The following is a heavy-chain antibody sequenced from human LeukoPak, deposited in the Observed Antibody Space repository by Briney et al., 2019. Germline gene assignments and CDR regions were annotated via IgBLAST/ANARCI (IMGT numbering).Heavy chain of an antibody. V-gene: IGHV1-2*02. Sequence: ASVKVSCKASGYTFTDYYMHWVRQAPGQGLEWMGWINPNSGGTNYAQKFQGRVTMTRDTSISTAYMELSRLRSDDTAVYYCAREYRGYYYMDVWGKGTTVTVSS. J-gene: IGHJ6*03. D-gene: IGHD3-16*02. CDR1: GYTFTDYY. CDR2: INPNSGGT. CDR3: AREYRGYYYMDV.